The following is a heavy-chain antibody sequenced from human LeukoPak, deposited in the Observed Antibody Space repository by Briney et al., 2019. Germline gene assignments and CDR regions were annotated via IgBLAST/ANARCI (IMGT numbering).Heavy chain of an antibody. V-gene: IGHV4-39*02. D-gene: IGHD6-13*01. CDR2: ISYSGNT. CDR1: RASLSSNVDY. CDR3: ARVRTYSSSWLASDYFDY. J-gene: IGHJ4*02. Sequence: SETLSLSCTLSRASLSSNVDYSGWIRQPPGKGLEWIVSISYSGNTYYNPSLRSRVIISVDTSKNHLSLQLSSLTATDSAVYYCARVRTYSSSWLASDYFDYWGQGSLVSVSS.